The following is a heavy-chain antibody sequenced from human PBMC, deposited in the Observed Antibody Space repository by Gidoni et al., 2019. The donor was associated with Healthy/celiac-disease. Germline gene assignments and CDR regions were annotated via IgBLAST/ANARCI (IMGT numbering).Heavy chain of an antibody. CDR3: ARGHPRSSLGGGYYGMDV. CDR1: GGSFSGYY. CDR2: INHSGST. Sequence: QVQLQQWGAGLLKPSETLSLTCAVYGGSFSGYYWSWIRQPPGKGLEWIGEINHSGSTNYNPSLKSRVTISVDTSKNQFSLKLSSVTAADTAVYYCARGHPRSSLGGGYYGMDVWGQGTTVTVSS. V-gene: IGHV4-34*01. D-gene: IGHD3-16*01. J-gene: IGHJ6*02.